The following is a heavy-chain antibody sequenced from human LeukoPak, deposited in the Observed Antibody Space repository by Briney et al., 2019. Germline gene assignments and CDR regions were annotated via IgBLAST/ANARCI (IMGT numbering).Heavy chain of an antibody. Sequence: GRSLRLSCAASRFTFSSYAMHWVCQAPGKGLEWVAAISYDGTNEYHADSVKGRFTISRDNSKNTLYLQMNSLRAEDTAIYYCARDRIAVAGMGAFQHWGQGTLVTVSS. D-gene: IGHD6-19*01. CDR3: ARDRIAVAGMGAFQH. CDR1: RFTFSSYA. CDR2: ISYDGTNE. J-gene: IGHJ1*01. V-gene: IGHV3-30*04.